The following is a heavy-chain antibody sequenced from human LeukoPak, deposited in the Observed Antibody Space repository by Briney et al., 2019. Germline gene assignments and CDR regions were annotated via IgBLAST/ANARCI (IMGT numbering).Heavy chain of an antibody. CDR2: INSDGSSP. J-gene: IGHJ3*02. CDR1: GFTFSSYW. Sequence: GGSLRLSCAASGFTFSSYWMHWVRQAPGKGLVWVSRINSDGSSPSYADSVKGRFTISRDNAKNMLYLQMNSLRAEDTAVYYCAKRGLGDREAFDIWGQGTMVTVSS. D-gene: IGHD2-21*02. V-gene: IGHV3-74*01. CDR3: AKRGLGDREAFDI.